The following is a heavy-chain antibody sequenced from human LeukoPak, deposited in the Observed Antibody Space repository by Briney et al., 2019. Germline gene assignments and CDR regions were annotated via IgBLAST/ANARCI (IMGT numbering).Heavy chain of an antibody. CDR1: GDSINSYS. CDR2: IYYTGNT. J-gene: IGHJ5*02. D-gene: IGHD3-16*02. Sequence: SDTLSLTCTVSGDSINSYSWSWIRQPPGRGLEWIGYIYYTGNTNYNPSLKSRVTISIDTSKNQISLKLSSVTAPDTAMYYSARLYNHNWFDPWGQGTLVTVCS. V-gene: IGHV4-59*07. CDR3: ARLYNHNWFDP.